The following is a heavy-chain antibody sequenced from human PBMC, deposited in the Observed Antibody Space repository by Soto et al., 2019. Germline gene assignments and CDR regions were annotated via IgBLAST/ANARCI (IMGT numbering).Heavy chain of an antibody. CDR2: ISGSGGST. D-gene: IGHD2-8*01. J-gene: IGHJ6*04. CDR1: GFTFSSYA. V-gene: IGHV3-23*01. CDR3: AKAQGGYIVPPLDV. Sequence: GGSLRLSCAASGFTFSSYAMIWVRQAPGKGLEWVSAISGSGGSTYYADSVKGRFTISRDNSKNTLYLQMNSLRAEDTAVYYCAKAQGGYIVPPLDVWGKGTTVTVSS.